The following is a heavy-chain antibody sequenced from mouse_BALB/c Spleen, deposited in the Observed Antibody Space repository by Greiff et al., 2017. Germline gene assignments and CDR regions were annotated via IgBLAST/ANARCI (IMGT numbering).Heavy chain of an antibody. J-gene: IGHJ1*01. Sequence: DVQLVESGGGLVKPGGSLKLSCAASGFAFSSYDMSWVRQTPEKRLEWVAYISSGGGSTYYPDTVKGRFTISRDNAKNTLYLQMSSLKSEDTAMYYCARQRGKDSYWYFDVWGAGTTVTVSS. CDR3: ARQRGKDSYWYFDV. CDR2: ISSGGGST. CDR1: GFAFSSYD. D-gene: IGHD2-1*01. V-gene: IGHV5-12-1*01.